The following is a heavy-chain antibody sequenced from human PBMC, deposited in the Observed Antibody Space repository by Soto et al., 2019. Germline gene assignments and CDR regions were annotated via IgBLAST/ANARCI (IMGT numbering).Heavy chain of an antibody. CDR2: IVVGSGNT. CDR1: GFTFTSSA. J-gene: IGHJ4*02. Sequence: GASVKVSCKASGFTFTSSAVQWVRQARGQRLEWIGWIVVGSGNTNYAQKFQERVTITRDMSTSTAYMELSSLRSEDTAVYYCAAQTENSSSWLSYFDYGGQGTLVTVPS. CDR3: AAQTENSSSWLSYFDY. D-gene: IGHD6-13*01. V-gene: IGHV1-58*01.